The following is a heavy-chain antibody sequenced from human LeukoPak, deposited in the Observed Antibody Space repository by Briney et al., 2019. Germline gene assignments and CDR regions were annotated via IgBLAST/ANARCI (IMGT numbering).Heavy chain of an antibody. CDR3: AKDIGTFTPKGFDY. CDR2: LSGSGGTI. CDR1: GFSFSTYG. D-gene: IGHD1-7*01. Sequence: PGGSLRLSCAASGFSFSTYGMSWVRQAPGKGLEWVSGLSGSGGTIYCADSVKGRFTISRDNSKNTLYLQLNSLRAEDTAVYYCAKDIGTFTPKGFDYWGQGTLVTVSS. V-gene: IGHV3-23*01. J-gene: IGHJ4*02.